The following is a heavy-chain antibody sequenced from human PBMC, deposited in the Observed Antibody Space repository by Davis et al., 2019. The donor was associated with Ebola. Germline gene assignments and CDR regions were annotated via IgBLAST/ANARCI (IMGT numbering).Heavy chain of an antibody. Sequence: GESLKISCKGSGYRFTSHWIGWVRQMPGKGLQWMGIIYPGDSDTRYSPSFQGQVTISADKSISTAYLQWSSLKASDTAMYYCARLGPAAGTVDWFDPWGQGTLVTVSS. CDR3: ARLGPAAGTVDWFDP. V-gene: IGHV5-51*01. CDR1: GYRFTSHW. D-gene: IGHD6-13*01. CDR2: IYPGDSDT. J-gene: IGHJ5*02.